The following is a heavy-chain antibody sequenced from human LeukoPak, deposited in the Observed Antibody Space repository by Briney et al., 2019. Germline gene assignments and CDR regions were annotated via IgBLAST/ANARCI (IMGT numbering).Heavy chain of an antibody. CDR3: ARDPGGNRGY. CDR2: IYYSGST. CDR1: GGSISSSSYY. Sequence: SETLSLTCTVSGGSISSSSYYWGWIRQPPGKGLEWIGSIYYSGSTYYNPSLKSRVTISVDTSKNQFSLKLSSVTAADTAVYYCARDPGGNRGYWGQGTLVTVSS. V-gene: IGHV4-39*07. J-gene: IGHJ4*02. D-gene: IGHD4-23*01.